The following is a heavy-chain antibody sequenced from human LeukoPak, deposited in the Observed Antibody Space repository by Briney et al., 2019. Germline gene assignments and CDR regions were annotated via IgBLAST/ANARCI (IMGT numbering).Heavy chain of an antibody. J-gene: IGHJ4*02. CDR3: TRGFGNGDYLSGF. D-gene: IGHD4-17*01. CDR2: ISSSSNYI. CDR1: GFTFTRYD. V-gene: IGHV3-21*01. Sequence: GGSLRLSCTASGFTFTRYDMTWVRQAPGKGLEWVSSISSSSNYIYYADSVKGRFTTSRDNAKNSLYLQMDSLRAEDTALYYCTRGFGNGDYLSGFWGQGTLVTVSS.